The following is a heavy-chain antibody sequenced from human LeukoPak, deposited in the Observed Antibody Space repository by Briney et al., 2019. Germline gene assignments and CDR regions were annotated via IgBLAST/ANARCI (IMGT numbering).Heavy chain of an antibody. CDR3: ARGYGYYFDY. V-gene: IGHV6-1*01. CDR1: GGSVSSNSST. J-gene: IGHJ4*02. CDR2: TYYRSKLYN. Sequence: SQTLSLTCAISGGSVSSNSSTWNCNTQSPSLDLKWLGRTYYRSKLYNDYEVSIKSRITIDQDTSENHFYLQLSSVNREDTAVYCCARGYGYYFDYWGQGTLVTVSS. D-gene: IGHD5-18*01.